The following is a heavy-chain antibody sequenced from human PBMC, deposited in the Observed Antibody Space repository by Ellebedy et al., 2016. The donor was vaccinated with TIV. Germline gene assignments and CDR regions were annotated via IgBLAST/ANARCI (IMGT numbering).Heavy chain of an antibody. D-gene: IGHD3-3*01. J-gene: IGHJ5*02. CDR2: VFYTGRT. CDR3: ASDTLRGIWES. CDR1: GGSISTTLYY. Sequence: MPSETLSLTCTVSGGSISTTLYYWGWIRQPPGKGLEWIGSVFYTGRTRSNPSLKSRVTMSVDTSKNQFSLKLTSLTAADSAVYYCASDTLRGIWESWGQGTLVTVSS. V-gene: IGHV4-39*01.